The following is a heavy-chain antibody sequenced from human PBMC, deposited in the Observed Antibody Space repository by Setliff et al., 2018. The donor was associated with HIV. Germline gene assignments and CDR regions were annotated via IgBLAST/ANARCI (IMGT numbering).Heavy chain of an antibody. CDR3: AKTSVGATGLYAFDI. CDR1: GGSISSSVNYY. J-gene: IGHJ3*02. D-gene: IGHD1-26*01. CDR2: IYFSGST. V-gene: IGHV4-61*09. Sequence: SETLSLTCTVSGGSISSSVNYYWSWIRQPAGKGLEWIGHIYFSGSTIYNPSLKSRVTISIDTSKNQFSLRLTSMTAADTAVYYCAKTSVGATGLYAFDIWGQGTMVTVSS.